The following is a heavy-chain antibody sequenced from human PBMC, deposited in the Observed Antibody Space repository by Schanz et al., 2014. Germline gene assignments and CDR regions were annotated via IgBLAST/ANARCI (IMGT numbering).Heavy chain of an antibody. CDR3: AKHKARGFLDVFDI. D-gene: IGHD5-12*01. CDR1: GGTFSSYA. CDR2: IIPIFGPA. V-gene: IGHV1-69*01. Sequence: SSLKVSCKASGGTFSSYAINWVQQVPGQGLEWMGGIIPIFGPANSARKFQGRVTIKVDEFTSTVFLEWRRLRYEDTLTYYRAKHKARGFLDVFDICGRGRMIDYSS. J-gene: IGHJ3*02.